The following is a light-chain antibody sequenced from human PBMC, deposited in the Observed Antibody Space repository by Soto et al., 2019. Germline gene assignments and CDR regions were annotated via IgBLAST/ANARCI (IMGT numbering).Light chain of an antibody. V-gene: IGKV3-11*01. J-gene: IGKJ4*01. Sequence: EIVLTQSPDTLSLSPGESATLSCSASQSVSSDLAWYQQKPGQAPRLLIYDASNRATGIPARFSGSGSGTDFTLTISSLEPEDFAVYYCQQRSNWPLTFGGGTKVDI. CDR3: QQRSNWPLT. CDR2: DAS. CDR1: QSVSSD.